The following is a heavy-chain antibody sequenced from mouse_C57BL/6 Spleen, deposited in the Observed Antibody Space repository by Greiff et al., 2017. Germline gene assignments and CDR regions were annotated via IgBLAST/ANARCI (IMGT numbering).Heavy chain of an antibody. CDR3: ARWTVRTGYYFDY. CDR2: ISSGSSTI. J-gene: IGHJ2*01. Sequence: EVKLVESGGGLVKPGGSLKLSCAASGFTFSDYGMHWVRQAPEKGLEWVAYISSGSSTIYYADTVKGRFTISRDNAKNTLFLQMTSLRSEDTAMYYCARWTVRTGYYFDYWGQGTTLTVSS. V-gene: IGHV5-17*01. CDR1: GFTFSDYG. D-gene: IGHD2-2*01.